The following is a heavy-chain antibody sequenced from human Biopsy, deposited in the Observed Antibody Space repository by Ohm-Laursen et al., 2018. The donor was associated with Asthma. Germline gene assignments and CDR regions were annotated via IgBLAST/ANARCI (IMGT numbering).Heavy chain of an antibody. D-gene: IGHD3-3*01. CDR1: GFTFSSYG. CDR3: AKERYYDFWSGYPI. CDR2: ISYDGSNK. V-gene: IGHV3-30*18. Sequence: SLRLSCAASGFTFSSYGMRWVRQAPGKGLEWVAVISYDGSNKYYADSVKGRFTISRDNSKNTLYLQMNSLRAEDTAVYYCAKERYYDFWSGYPIWGQGTMVTVSS. J-gene: IGHJ3*02.